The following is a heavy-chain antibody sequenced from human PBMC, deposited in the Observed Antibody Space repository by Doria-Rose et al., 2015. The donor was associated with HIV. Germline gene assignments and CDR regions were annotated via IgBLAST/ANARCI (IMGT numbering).Heavy chain of an antibody. CDR2: ISTYGGNT. V-gene: IGHV1-18*01. J-gene: IGHJ5*02. CDR3: AREPRGAAAGDL. D-gene: IGHD6-13*01. Sequence: SWVRQAPGQGLEWMGWISTYGGNTIYAQNLQGRVTMTTDASTSTAYMGLTSLTSDDTAVYYCAREPRGAAAGDLWGQGTLVIVSS.